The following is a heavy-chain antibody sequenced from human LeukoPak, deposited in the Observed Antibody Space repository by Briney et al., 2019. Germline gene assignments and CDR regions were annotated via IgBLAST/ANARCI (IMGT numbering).Heavy chain of an antibody. Sequence: ASVKVSCKASGYTFTGYYMHWVRQAPGQGLEWMGRINPNSGGTNYAQKFQGRVTMTRDTSISTAYMELSRLRSDDTAVYYCARGRTTVTMHYWFDPWGQGTLVTVSS. CDR1: GYTFTGYY. D-gene: IGHD4-17*01. CDR2: INPNSGGT. CDR3: ARGRTTVTMHYWFDP. J-gene: IGHJ5*02. V-gene: IGHV1-2*06.